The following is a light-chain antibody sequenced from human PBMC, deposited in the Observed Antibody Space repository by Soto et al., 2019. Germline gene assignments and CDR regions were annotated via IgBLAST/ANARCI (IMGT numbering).Light chain of an antibody. Sequence: QLVLTQSPSASASLGASVKLTCTLSSGHSTYAIAWHQQQPEKGPRYLMKLNSDGSHSKGDGMPDRFSGSSSGAERYLTISSLQSEDEAVYYCQTWGTGIQVFGGGTQVTVL. CDR3: QTWGTGIQV. CDR1: SGHSTYA. V-gene: IGLV4-69*01. J-gene: IGLJ3*02. CDR2: LNSDGSH.